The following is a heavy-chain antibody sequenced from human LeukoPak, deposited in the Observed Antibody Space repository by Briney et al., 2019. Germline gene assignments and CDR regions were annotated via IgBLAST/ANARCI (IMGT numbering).Heavy chain of an antibody. V-gene: IGHV3-48*01. CDR2: ISSSSSTI. CDR3: ATAGVDYDFWSGYYRYYMDV. CDR1: GFTFSSYS. D-gene: IGHD3-3*01. J-gene: IGHJ6*03. Sequence: GGSLRLSCAASGFTFSSYSMNWVRQAPGKGLEWVSYISSSSSTIYYADSVKGRFTISRDNAKTSLYLQMNSLRTEATAVYYCATAGVDYDFWSGYYRYYMDVWGKGTPVTVSS.